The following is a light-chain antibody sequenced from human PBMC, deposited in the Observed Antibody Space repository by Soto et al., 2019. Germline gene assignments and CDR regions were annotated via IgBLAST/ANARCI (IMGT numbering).Light chain of an antibody. CDR2: AAS. CDR1: QGISSY. Sequence: DIQLTQSPSFLAASVGDRVTITCRASQGISSYLAWYQQKPGKAPKLLIYAASTLQSGVPSRFSGSGSGTEFTLTTSSLQPEHFATYYCQQLNSYPFTFGGGTKVEIK. CDR3: QQLNSYPFT. J-gene: IGKJ4*01. V-gene: IGKV1-9*01.